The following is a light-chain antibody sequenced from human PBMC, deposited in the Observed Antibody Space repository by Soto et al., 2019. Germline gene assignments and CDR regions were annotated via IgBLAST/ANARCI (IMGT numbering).Light chain of an antibody. CDR2: GAS. Sequence: EMVLTQSPGTLSLSPGERATLSCRASQSVSSSYLAWYQQKPGQAPRLLIYGASSRATGIPDRFSGSGSGTDFTLTISRLEPEDFAVYYCQQYGSSRFTFGPGTKVDI. CDR3: QQYGSSRFT. V-gene: IGKV3-20*01. J-gene: IGKJ3*01. CDR1: QSVSSSY.